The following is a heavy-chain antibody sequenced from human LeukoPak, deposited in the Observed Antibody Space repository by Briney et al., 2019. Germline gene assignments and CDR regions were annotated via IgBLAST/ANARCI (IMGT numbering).Heavy chain of an antibody. V-gene: IGHV3-7*01. Sequence: GGSLRLSCAASGFTFNNYWMSWVRQAPGKGLEWVANINQGGNEKYYVDSVRGRFTISRDNAKNSLYLQMNSLRAEDTAVYYCARGSSTHGEYYFDYWGQGTLVTVSS. CDR1: GFTFNNYW. CDR3: ARGSSTHGEYYFDY. D-gene: IGHD2-2*01. CDR2: INQGGNEK. J-gene: IGHJ4*02.